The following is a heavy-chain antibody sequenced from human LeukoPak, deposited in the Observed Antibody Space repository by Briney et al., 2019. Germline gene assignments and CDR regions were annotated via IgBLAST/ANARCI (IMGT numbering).Heavy chain of an antibody. V-gene: IGHV3-23*01. CDR1: GFTFSSYA. Sequence: PGGSLRLSCAASGFTFSSYAMSWVRQAPGKGLEWVSAISGSGGSTYYADSVKGRFTISRDNSKNTLYLQMNSLRAEDTAVYYCARDQGVRGGYGMDVWGQGTTVTVSS. D-gene: IGHD3-10*01. CDR2: ISGSGGST. J-gene: IGHJ6*02. CDR3: ARDQGVRGGYGMDV.